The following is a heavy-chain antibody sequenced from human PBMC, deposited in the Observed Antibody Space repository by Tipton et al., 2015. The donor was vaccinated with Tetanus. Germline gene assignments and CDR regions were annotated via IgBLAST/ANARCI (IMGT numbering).Heavy chain of an antibody. D-gene: IGHD2-8*01. CDR1: GGSISGSPYF. V-gene: IGHV4-61*01. Sequence: LRLSCSVSGGSISGSPYFWSWIRQPPGKALEWIGDIFYSGNSISNPSFRSRVTMSVDTSRTLFSLTLIAVTAADTAVYFCARGLIDDFLGSRIYFDSWGPGTLVTVSS. CDR2: IFYSGNS. J-gene: IGHJ4*02. CDR3: ARGLIDDFLGSRIYFDS.